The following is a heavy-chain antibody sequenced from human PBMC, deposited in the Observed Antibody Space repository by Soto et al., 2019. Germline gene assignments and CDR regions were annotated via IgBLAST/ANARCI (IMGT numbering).Heavy chain of an antibody. CDR2: IYYSGST. D-gene: IGHD2-15*01. J-gene: IGHJ3*02. CDR1: GGSISSYY. V-gene: IGHV4-59*01. CDR3: AREPVGYCSCGSCLIAFDI. Sequence: PSETLSLTCTVSGGSISSYYWSWIRQPPGKGLEWIGYIYYSGSTNYNPSLKSRVTISVDTSKNQFSLKLSSVTAADTAVYYCAREPVGYCSCGSCLIAFDIWGQGTMVTVSS.